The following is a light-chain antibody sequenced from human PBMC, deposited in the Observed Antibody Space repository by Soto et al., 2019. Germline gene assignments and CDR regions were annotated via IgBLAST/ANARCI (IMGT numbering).Light chain of an antibody. CDR1: SSDVGGYNY. Sequence: QSALTQPASVSGSPGQSITISCTGTSSDVGGYNYVSWYQQHPGKAPKLMIYEVSNRPSGVSNRFSGSESGNTASLTISGLQAEDEADYYCSSYTSGSTGVFGGGTKVTVL. CDR3: SSYTSGSTGV. J-gene: IGLJ3*02. V-gene: IGLV2-14*01. CDR2: EVS.